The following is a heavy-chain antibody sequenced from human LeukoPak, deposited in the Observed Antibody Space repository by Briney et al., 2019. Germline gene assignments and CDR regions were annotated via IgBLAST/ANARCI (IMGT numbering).Heavy chain of an antibody. CDR3: AKAYCGGDCYSLVGAFDI. D-gene: IGHD2-21*02. CDR1: GFTFSSYG. V-gene: IGHV3-33*06. CDR2: IWYDGSNK. J-gene: IGHJ3*02. Sequence: GRSLRLSCAASGFTFSSYGMHWVRQAPGMGLEWVAVIWYDGSNKYYADSVKGRFTISRDNSKNTLYLQMNSLRAEDTAVYYCAKAYCGGDCYSLVGAFDIWGQGTMVTVSS.